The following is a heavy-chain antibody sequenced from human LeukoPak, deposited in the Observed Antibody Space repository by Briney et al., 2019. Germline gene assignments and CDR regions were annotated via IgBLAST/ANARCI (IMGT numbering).Heavy chain of an antibody. D-gene: IGHD2-15*01. CDR3: AKGSVSVVPLYDP. CDR1: GSTFSTYA. J-gene: IGHJ5*02. CDR2: ISGGGGVT. Sequence: GGSLRLSCAASGSTFSTYAMSWVRQAPGKGLEWVSGISGGGGVTYYADSVKGRFTISRDNSKHTLYLQMNSLRAEDTAVYYCAKGSVSVVPLYDPWGQGTLVTVSS. V-gene: IGHV3-23*01.